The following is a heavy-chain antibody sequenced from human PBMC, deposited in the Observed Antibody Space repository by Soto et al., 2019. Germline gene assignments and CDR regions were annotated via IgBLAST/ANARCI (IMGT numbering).Heavy chain of an antibody. D-gene: IGHD6-19*01. CDR1: GFTFSSYA. J-gene: IGHJ3*02. V-gene: IGHV3-23*01. Sequence: GGSLRLSCAASGFTFSSYAMSWVRQAPGKGLEWVSAISCNGGNKYYADSVKGRFTISRDNSKNTLYLQMNSLRAEDTAVYYCARESSSGWFDAFDIWGQGTMVTVSS. CDR3: ARESSSGWFDAFDI. CDR2: ISCNGGNK.